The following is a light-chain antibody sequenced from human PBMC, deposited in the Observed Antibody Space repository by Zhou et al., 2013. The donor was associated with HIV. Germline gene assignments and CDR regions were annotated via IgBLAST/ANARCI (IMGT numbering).Light chain of an antibody. Sequence: DIQMTQSPSTLSASVGDRVTITCRASQGITSYLAWYQQKSGKAPKLLIYTASTLQSGVPSRFSGSGSGTEFTLTISSLQPEDFATYYCQQFSSYPLTFGGGTKVEIK. V-gene: IGKV1-9*01. CDR2: TAS. CDR1: QGITSY. CDR3: QQFSSYPLT. J-gene: IGKJ4*01.